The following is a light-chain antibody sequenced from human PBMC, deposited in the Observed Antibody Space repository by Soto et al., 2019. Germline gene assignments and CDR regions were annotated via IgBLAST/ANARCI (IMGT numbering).Light chain of an antibody. CDR3: HEYNTWPWT. V-gene: IGKV3-15*01. CDR1: QSVSSK. Sequence: EIVITQSPATLSVSPGERATLSCSASQSVSSKLAWYQQKPGQAPRLLIYGASTRATGIPARFSGSGSGTEFTLTISSLQSEDFAVYYCHEYNTWPWTFGQGTKVDIK. J-gene: IGKJ1*01. CDR2: GAS.